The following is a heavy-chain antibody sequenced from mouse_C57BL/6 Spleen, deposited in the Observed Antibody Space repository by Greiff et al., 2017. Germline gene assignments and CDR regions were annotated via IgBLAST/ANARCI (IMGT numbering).Heavy chain of an antibody. CDR1: GYTFTSYW. Sequence: VQLQQPGAELVKPGASVKLSCKASGYTFTSYWMQWVKQRPGQGLEWIGEIDPSDSYTNYNQKFKGKATLTVDTSSSTAYMQLSSLTSEDSAVYYCARFDYDGCFDYWGQGTTLTVSS. J-gene: IGHJ2*01. CDR2: IDPSDSYT. D-gene: IGHD2-4*01. CDR3: ARFDYDGCFDY. V-gene: IGHV1-50*01.